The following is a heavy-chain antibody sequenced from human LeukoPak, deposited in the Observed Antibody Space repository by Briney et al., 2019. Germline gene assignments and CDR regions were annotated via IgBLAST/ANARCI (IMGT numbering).Heavy chain of an antibody. CDR1: GFTFSSYA. Sequence: GGSLRLSCAASGFTFSSYAMHWVRQAPGKGLEWVAVISYDGSNKYYADSVKGRFTISRDNAKNSLYLQMNSLRAEDTAVYYCARGRDYYDSSGYYYEFYFDYWGQGTLVTVSS. CDR2: ISYDGSNK. V-gene: IGHV3-30-3*01. CDR3: ARGRDYYDSSGYYYEFYFDY. D-gene: IGHD3-22*01. J-gene: IGHJ4*02.